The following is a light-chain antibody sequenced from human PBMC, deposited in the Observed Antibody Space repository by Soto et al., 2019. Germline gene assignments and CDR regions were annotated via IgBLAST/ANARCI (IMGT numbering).Light chain of an antibody. V-gene: IGKV3-20*01. J-gene: IGKJ5*01. CDR1: ERIYSAY. CDR2: GTS. CDR3: QQYGNSPIT. Sequence: EVVLTQSAGAVSLSRGERATLSCRASERIYSAYLGWYQQKPGQAPRLLIYGTSSRATGIPDRFSGSGSGTDFTLTISRLEPEDFAVYYCQQYGNSPITFGQGTRLENK.